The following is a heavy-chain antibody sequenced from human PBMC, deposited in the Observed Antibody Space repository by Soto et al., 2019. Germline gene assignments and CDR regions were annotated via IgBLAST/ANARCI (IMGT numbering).Heavy chain of an antibody. CDR3: ARDVRLYSSSWFYY. CDR2: ISAYNGNT. V-gene: IGHV1-18*01. Sequence: ASVKVSCKASGYTFTSYGISWVRQAPGQGLEWMGWISAYNGNTNYAQKLQGRVTMTTDTSTSTAYMELRSLRSDDTAVYYCARDVRLYSSSWFYYWGQGTLVTVSS. J-gene: IGHJ4*02. D-gene: IGHD6-13*01. CDR1: GYTFTSYG.